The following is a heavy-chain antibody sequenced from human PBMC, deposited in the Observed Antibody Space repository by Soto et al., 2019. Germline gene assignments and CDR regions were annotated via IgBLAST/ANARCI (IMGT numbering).Heavy chain of an antibody. Sequence: QVQLQESGPGLVKPSQTLSLTCTVSGGSISSGGYYWSWIRQHPGKGLEWIGYIYYSGSTYYNPSLQSRVTISVDTSKNQFSLKLSSVTAADTAVYYCARDLDDYVWGSYRFYGMDVWGQGTTVTVSS. D-gene: IGHD3-16*02. CDR2: IYYSGST. CDR1: GGSISSGGYY. CDR3: ARDLDDYVWGSYRFYGMDV. V-gene: IGHV4-31*03. J-gene: IGHJ6*02.